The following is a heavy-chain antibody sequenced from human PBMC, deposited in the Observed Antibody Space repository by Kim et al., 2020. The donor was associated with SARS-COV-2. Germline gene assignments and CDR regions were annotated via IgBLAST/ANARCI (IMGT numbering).Heavy chain of an antibody. CDR3: AGIIEYFSSTSCYGSFD. CDR1: GYSISSGYF. CDR2: LYHSGST. J-gene: IGHJ4*01. V-gene: IGHV4-38-2*02. D-gene: IGHD2-2*01. Sequence: SETLSLTCTVSGYSISSGYFWGWIRQPPGKGLEWIGSLYHSGSTYYNPSLKSRVTISVDTSKNQFSLKLSSVTAADTAVYYCAGIIEYFSSTSCYGSFD.